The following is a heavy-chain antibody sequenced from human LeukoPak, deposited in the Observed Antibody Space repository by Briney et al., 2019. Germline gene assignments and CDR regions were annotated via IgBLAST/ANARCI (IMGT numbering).Heavy chain of an antibody. D-gene: IGHD1-7*01. CDR3: ARASWNYGDY. CDR2: ISYDGSNK. Sequence: PGGSLRLSCVGSGFHFRLYNMNWVRQAPGKGLEWVAVISYDGSNKYYADSVKGRFTISRDNSKNTLYLQMNSLRAEDTAVYYCARASWNYGDYWGQGTLVTVSS. J-gene: IGHJ4*02. V-gene: IGHV3-30-3*01. CDR1: GFHFRLYN.